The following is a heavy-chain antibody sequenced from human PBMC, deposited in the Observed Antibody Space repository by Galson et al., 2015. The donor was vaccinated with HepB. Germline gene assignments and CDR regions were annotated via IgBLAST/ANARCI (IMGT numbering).Heavy chain of an antibody. CDR1: GYTFSTYG. CDR3: AREYYYDNSGYFYYFDL. CDR2: ISPHNGNK. Sequence: SVKVSCKASGYTFSTYGITWVRQAPGQGLEWMGWISPHNGNKNYAQRFRARVTMTTDTSTSTAYMELRSLRSDDTAIYYCAREYYYDNSGYFYYFDLWGQGTLVTVSS. V-gene: IGHV1-18*04. J-gene: IGHJ4*02. D-gene: IGHD3-22*01.